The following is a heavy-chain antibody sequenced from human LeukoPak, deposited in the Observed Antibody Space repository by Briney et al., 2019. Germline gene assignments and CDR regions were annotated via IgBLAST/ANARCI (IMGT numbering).Heavy chain of an antibody. Sequence: SETLSLTCTVSGASISQYYWSWIRQTPEKGPEWMGHIHTSGAGTYYPSLKSRLTMSIDTSRNQLSLKLTSVTAADTAVYYCARHFPYCGGDCPYYYMDVWGKGTTVTVSS. CDR3: ARHFPYCGGDCPYYYMDV. J-gene: IGHJ6*03. D-gene: IGHD2-21*02. CDR2: IHTSGAG. CDR1: GASISQYY. V-gene: IGHV4-4*09.